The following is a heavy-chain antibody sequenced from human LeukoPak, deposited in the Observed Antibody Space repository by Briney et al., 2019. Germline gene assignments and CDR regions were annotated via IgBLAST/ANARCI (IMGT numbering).Heavy chain of an antibody. Sequence: GGSLRLSCAASGFTFRSYWMSWLRQAPGKGPEWVANIRQDGSEKYYMDSVKGRFTISRGNAKKPLYLQMNSLRADDTAMYYCARDFSAQVPVTIHDNWFDPWGQGTLVIVAS. CDR3: ARDFSAQVPVTIHDNWFDP. D-gene: IGHD2-2*01. J-gene: IGHJ5*02. CDR2: IRQDGSEK. V-gene: IGHV3-7*01. CDR1: GFTFRSYW.